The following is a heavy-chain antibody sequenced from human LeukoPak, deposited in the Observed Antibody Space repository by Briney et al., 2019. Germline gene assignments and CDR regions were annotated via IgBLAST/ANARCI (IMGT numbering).Heavy chain of an antibody. Sequence: ASVKVSGKASGYSFTSYYINWVRQATGQGLEWMGWMNPHTGDADFPQPFQGRVTMTRSTSTDIAYMELSSLTSEDTAVYYCARVCSGGSCLDSWGQGTLVTVSS. CDR3: ARVCSGGSCLDS. D-gene: IGHD2-15*01. CDR1: GYSFTSYY. CDR2: MNPHTGDA. J-gene: IGHJ5*01. V-gene: IGHV1-8*01.